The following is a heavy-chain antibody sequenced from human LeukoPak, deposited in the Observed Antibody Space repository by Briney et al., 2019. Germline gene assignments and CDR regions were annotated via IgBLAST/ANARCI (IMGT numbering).Heavy chain of an antibody. CDR3: ARDVYYYDSSGFDP. Sequence: GGSLRLSCAASGLTFSNYYMNWVRQAPGKGLEWVSSISGSSSYIYYADSVKGRFTISRDNAKNSLYLQMNSLRAEDTAVYYCARDVYYYDSSGFDPWGQGTLVTVSS. V-gene: IGHV3-21*01. D-gene: IGHD3-22*01. J-gene: IGHJ5*02. CDR2: ISGSSSYI. CDR1: GLTFSNYY.